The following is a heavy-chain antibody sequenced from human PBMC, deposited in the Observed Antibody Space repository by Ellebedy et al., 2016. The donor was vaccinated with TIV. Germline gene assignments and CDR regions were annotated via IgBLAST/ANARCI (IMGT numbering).Heavy chain of an antibody. J-gene: IGHJ4*02. CDR1: GGSFSGYY. CDR3: ARERDCGGDCHVFDY. D-gene: IGHD2-21*02. V-gene: IGHV4-34*09. Sequence: SETLSLTCAVYGGSFSGYYWSWIRQPPGKGLEWIGYIYYSGSTYYNPSLKSRVTISVDTSKNQFSLKLSSVTAADTAVYYCARERDCGGDCHVFDYWGQGTLVTVSS. CDR2: IYYSGST.